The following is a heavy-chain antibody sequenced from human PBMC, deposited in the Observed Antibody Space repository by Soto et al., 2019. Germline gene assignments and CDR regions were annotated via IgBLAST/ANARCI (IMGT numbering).Heavy chain of an antibody. CDR1: GFTFSSYG. D-gene: IGHD3-10*01. J-gene: IGHJ5*02. CDR3: AREREGTLWFGESTLGPNWFDP. Sequence: GGSLRLSCAASGFTFSSYGMHWVRQAPGKGLEWVAVIWYDGSNKYYADSVKGRFTISRDNSKNTLYLQMNSLRAEDTAVYYCAREREGTLWFGESTLGPNWFDPWGQGTLVTVSS. V-gene: IGHV3-33*01. CDR2: IWYDGSNK.